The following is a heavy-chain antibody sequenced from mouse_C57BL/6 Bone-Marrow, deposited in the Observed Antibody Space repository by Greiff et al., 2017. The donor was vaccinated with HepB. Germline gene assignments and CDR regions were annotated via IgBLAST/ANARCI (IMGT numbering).Heavy chain of an antibody. V-gene: IGHV6-3*01. J-gene: IGHJ4*01. CDR1: GFTFSNSW. Sequence: GGSMKLSCVASGFTFSNSWMNWVRQSPEKGLEWVAQIRLKSDNYATHYAESVKGRFTISRDDSKSSVYLQMNNLRAEDTGIYYCTGNWEGDYWGQGTSVTVSS. D-gene: IGHD4-1*01. CDR3: TGNWEGDY. CDR2: IRLKSDNYAT.